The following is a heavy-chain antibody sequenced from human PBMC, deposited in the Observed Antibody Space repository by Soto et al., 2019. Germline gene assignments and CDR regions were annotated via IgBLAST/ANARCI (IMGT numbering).Heavy chain of an antibody. CDR3: ARDVGSGWDEDWFDP. J-gene: IGHJ5*02. D-gene: IGHD6-19*01. CDR2: INHSGST. Sequence: PSETLSLTCAVYGGSFSGYYWSWIRQPPGKGLEWNGEINHSGSTNYNPSLKSRVTISVDTSKNQFSLKLNSVTPEDTAVYYCARDVGSGWDEDWFDPWGQGTLVTVSS. V-gene: IGHV4-34*01. CDR1: GGSFSGYY.